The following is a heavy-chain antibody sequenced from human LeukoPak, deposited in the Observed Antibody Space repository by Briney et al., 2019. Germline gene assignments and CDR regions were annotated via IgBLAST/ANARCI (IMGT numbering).Heavy chain of an antibody. CDR1: GGTFSSYA. D-gene: IGHD3-10*01. J-gene: IGHJ6*04. V-gene: IGHV1-69*06. CDR3: ARTPITMVRGSRFSYYGTDV. CDR2: IIPIFGTA. Sequence: GASVKVSCKASGGTFSSYAISWVRQAPGQGLEWMGGIIPIFGTANYAQKFQGRVTITADKSTSTAYMELSSLRSEDTAVYYCARTPITMVRGSRFSYYGTDVWGKGTTVTVSS.